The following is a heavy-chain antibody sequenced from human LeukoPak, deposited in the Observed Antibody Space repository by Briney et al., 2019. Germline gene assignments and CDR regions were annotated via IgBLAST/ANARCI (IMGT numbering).Heavy chain of an antibody. Sequence: SETLSLTCTVSGGSISSYYWSWIRQPPGKGLEWIGYIYYSGSTNYNPSLKSRVTISVDTSKNQFSLKLSSVTAADTAVYYCARDSSSPDYYYYGMDVWGQGTTVTVSS. CDR2: IYYSGST. J-gene: IGHJ6*02. CDR3: ARDSSSPDYYYYGMDV. D-gene: IGHD6-13*01. V-gene: IGHV4-59*01. CDR1: GGSISSYY.